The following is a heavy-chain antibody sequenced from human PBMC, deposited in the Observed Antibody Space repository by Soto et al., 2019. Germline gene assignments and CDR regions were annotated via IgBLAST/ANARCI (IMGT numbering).Heavy chain of an antibody. V-gene: IGHV1-8*01. J-gene: IGHJ4*02. CDR3: AREKSSGYYYDY. CDR1: GYTFTSYD. D-gene: IGHD3-22*01. Sequence: QVQLVQSGAEVKKPGASVKVSCKASGYTFTSYDINWVRQATGQGLEWMGWMNPNSGNTAYTQKFQGRVTMTRNTSISTAYMELSSLRSEDTAVYYCAREKSSGYYYDYWGQGTLVTVSS. CDR2: MNPNSGNT.